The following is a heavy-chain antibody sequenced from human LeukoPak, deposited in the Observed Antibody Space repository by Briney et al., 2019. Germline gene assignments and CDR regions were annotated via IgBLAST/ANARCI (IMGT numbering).Heavy chain of an antibody. CDR2: ISYEVGKK. J-gene: IGHJ4*02. CDR1: GFTFSSYG. Sequence: GGSLRLSCAASGFTFSSYGMHWVSQAPGKGMEWVAVISYEVGKKYYADSGKGRFTISRDNSKNTLYLQMNSLRAEDTAVYYCARGPSGYHNTGGQGTLVTVSS. CDR3: ARGPSGYHNT. V-gene: IGHV3-30*03. D-gene: IGHD5-12*01.